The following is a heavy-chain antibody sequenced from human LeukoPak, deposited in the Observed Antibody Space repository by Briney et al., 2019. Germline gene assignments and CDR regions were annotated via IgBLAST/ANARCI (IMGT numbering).Heavy chain of an antibody. CDR1: GFLFSGSA. J-gene: IGHJ4*02. Sequence: PGGSLRLSCAASGFLFSGSAMHWVRQTSGKGLEWVGHIRTTSHNYATAYAESMKGRFTISRDDSKNTAYLQMNSLKTEDTAVYYCARHRSSWLIDYWGQGTLVTVSS. CDR3: ARHRSSWLIDY. V-gene: IGHV3-73*01. D-gene: IGHD6-6*01. CDR2: IRTTSHNYAT.